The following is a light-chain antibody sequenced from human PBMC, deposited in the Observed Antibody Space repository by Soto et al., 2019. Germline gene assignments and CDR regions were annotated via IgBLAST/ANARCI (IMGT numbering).Light chain of an antibody. V-gene: IGLV8-61*01. Sequence: QTVVTQEPSFSVSPGGTVTLTCGWSSGSVSTNYYPSWYQQTPGQAPRTLIYNTNTRSSGVPDRFSGSILGNKAALTITGARADDESDYYCVLYLGSGIWVFGEGNKVNVL. J-gene: IGLJ3*02. CDR2: NTN. CDR3: VLYLGSGIWV. CDR1: SGSVSTNYY.